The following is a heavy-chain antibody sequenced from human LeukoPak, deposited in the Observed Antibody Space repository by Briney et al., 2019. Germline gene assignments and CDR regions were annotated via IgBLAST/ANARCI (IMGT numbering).Heavy chain of an antibody. Sequence: TSETLSLTRTVSGDSISSSSYYWGWIRQPPGRGLEWIGSIYYSGSTYYNPSLKSRVTISVDTSKNQFSLKLSSVTAADTAVYYCARTTEGYAGGPGYSYYYYMDVWGKGTTVTISS. D-gene: IGHD5-12*01. V-gene: IGHV4-39*07. CDR3: ARTTEGYAGGPGYSYYYYMDV. CDR1: GDSISSSSYY. CDR2: IYYSGST. J-gene: IGHJ6*03.